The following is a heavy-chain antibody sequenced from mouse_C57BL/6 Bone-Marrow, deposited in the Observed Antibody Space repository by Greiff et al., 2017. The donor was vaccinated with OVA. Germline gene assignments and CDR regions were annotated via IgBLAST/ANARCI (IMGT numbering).Heavy chain of an antibody. V-gene: IGHV1-81*01. Sequence: QVQLQQSGAELARPGASVKLSCKASGYTFTSYGISWVKQRTGQGLEWIGEIYPTNGNTYYNEKFKGKATLTVDKSSSTAYRELRSLTSGDSVVYFGARWGYGSRDCAVDYWGQGTSVTVSS. J-gene: IGHJ4*01. CDR1: GYTFTSYG. CDR2: IYPTNGNT. CDR3: ARWGYGSRDCAVDY. D-gene: IGHD1-1*01.